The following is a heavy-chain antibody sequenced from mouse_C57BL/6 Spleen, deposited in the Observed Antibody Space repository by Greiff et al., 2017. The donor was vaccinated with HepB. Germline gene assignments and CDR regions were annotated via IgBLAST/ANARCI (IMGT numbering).Heavy chain of an antibody. Sequence: VQLQQSGAELVRPGASVKLSCKASGYTFTDYYINWVKQRPGQGLEWIARIYPGSGNTYYNEKFKGKATLTAEISSSTAYMQLSSLTSEDSAVYFCARGGFDYWGQGTTLTVSS. CDR2: IYPGSGNT. V-gene: IGHV1-76*01. J-gene: IGHJ2*01. CDR1: GYTFTDYY. CDR3: ARGGFDY. D-gene: IGHD1-1*02.